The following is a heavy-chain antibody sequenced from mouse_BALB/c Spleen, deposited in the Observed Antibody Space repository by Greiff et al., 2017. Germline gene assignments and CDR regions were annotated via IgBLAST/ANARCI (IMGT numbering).Heavy chain of an antibody. CDR2: IDPATGNT. V-gene: IGHV14-3*02. CDR3: ARFRRYFDG. Sequence: EVQLQQSGAELVKPGASVKLSCTASGFNIKDTYMHWVKQRPEQGLEWIGRIDPATGNTKYDPKFQGKATITADTSSNTAYLQLSSLTSEDTAVYYCARFRRYFDGWGAGTTVTVSS. J-gene: IGHJ1*01. CDR1: GFNIKDTY.